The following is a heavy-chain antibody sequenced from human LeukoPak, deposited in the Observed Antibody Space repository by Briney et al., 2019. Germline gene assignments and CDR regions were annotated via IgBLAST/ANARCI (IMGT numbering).Heavy chain of an antibody. CDR1: GGSISISSYY. CDR2: FYYSGST. J-gene: IGHJ4*02. CDR3: ARQGSSLLFDY. Sequence: SETLSLTCTVSGGSISISSYYWGWIRRPPGKGLEWIGSFYYSGSTYYNPSLKRRVTISVDASKNQFSLKLSSVTAADTAVYYCARQGSSLLFDYWGQGTLVPVSS. D-gene: IGHD1-26*01. V-gene: IGHV4-39*01.